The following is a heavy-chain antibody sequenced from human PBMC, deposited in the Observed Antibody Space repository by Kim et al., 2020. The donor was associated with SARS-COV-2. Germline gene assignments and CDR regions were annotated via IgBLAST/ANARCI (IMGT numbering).Heavy chain of an antibody. Sequence: SETLSLTCTVSGGSISSYYWSWIRQPPGKGLEWIGYIYYSGSTNYNPSLKSRVTISVDTSKNQFSLKLSSVTAADTAVYYCARKEYYYDSSGYLYDIWGQGTMVTVSS. CDR2: IYYSGST. D-gene: IGHD3-22*01. CDR1: GGSISSYY. CDR3: ARKEYYYDSSGYLYDI. J-gene: IGHJ3*02. V-gene: IGHV4-59*01.